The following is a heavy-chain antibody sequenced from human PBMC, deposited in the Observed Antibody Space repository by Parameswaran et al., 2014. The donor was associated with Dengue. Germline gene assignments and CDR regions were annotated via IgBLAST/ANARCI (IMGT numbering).Heavy chain of an antibody. Sequence: VRQAPGKGLEWVSAISGSGGSTYYADSVKGRFTISRDNSKNTLYLQMNSLRAEDTAVYYCAKIERSGWYSDYWGQGTLVTVSS. CDR2: ISGSGGST. V-gene: IGHV3-23*01. D-gene: IGHD6-19*01. CDR3: AKIERSGWYSDY. J-gene: IGHJ4*02.